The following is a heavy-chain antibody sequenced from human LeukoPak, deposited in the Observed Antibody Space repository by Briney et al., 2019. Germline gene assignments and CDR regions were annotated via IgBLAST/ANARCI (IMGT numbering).Heavy chain of an antibody. V-gene: IGHV3-23*01. CDR3: AKGYCSSTSCRSNYYYMDV. Sequence: TGGSLRLSCAASGFTFSSYAMSWVRQAPGKGLEWVSAISGSGGSTYYADSVKGRFTISRDNSKNTLYLQMNSLRAEDTAVYYCAKGYCSSTSCRSNYYYMDVWGNGTTVTVSS. J-gene: IGHJ6*03. CDR1: GFTFSSYA. D-gene: IGHD2-2*01. CDR2: ISGSGGST.